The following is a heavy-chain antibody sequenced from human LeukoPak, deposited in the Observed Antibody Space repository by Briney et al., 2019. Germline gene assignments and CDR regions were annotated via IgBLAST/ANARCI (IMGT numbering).Heavy chain of an antibody. V-gene: IGHV3-21*01. CDR2: ISSSSSYI. D-gene: IGHD3-16*01. Sequence: PGGSLRLSCAASGFTFSSYSMNWVRQAPGKGLEWVSSISSSSSYIYYADSVKGRFTISRDNAKNSLYLQMNSLRAEDTAVYYCARREVMEELGSYYYMDVWGKGTTVTVSS. J-gene: IGHJ6*03. CDR1: GFTFSSYS. CDR3: ARREVMEELGSYYYMDV.